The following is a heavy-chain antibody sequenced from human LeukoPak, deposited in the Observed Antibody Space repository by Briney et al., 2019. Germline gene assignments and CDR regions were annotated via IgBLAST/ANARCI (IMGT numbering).Heavy chain of an antibody. Sequence: SETLSLTCTVSGDSISSYFWSWIRQPAGKGLELIGRTYTSGNTIYNPSLKSRVSMSVDTSKNQLSLKVRSVTAADTAVYYCARDSGYDLSWGQGTLVTVSS. D-gene: IGHD5-12*01. CDR3: ARDSGYDLS. J-gene: IGHJ4*02. CDR1: GDSISSYF. CDR2: TYTSGNT. V-gene: IGHV4-4*07.